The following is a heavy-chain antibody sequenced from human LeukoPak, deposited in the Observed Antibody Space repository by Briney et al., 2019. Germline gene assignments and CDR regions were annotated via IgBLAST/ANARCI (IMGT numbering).Heavy chain of an antibody. CDR3: ARALAGSYSALDY. Sequence: GGSLRLSCAASGFTFSSYWMSWVRQAPGKGLEWVANIKQDGSEKYYVDSVKGRFTISRDNAKNSLYLLMNSLRAEDTAVYYCARALAGSYSALDYWGQGTLVTVSS. CDR1: GFTFSSYW. D-gene: IGHD3-10*01. CDR2: IKQDGSEK. J-gene: IGHJ4*02. V-gene: IGHV3-7*01.